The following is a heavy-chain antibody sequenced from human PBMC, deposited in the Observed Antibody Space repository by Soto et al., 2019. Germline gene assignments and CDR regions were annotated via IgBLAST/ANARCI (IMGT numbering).Heavy chain of an antibody. J-gene: IGHJ4*02. D-gene: IGHD6-13*01. CDR3: ARYRDSSSWYYFLW. CDR1: GFTFTSSA. V-gene: IGHV1-58*01. Sequence: SVKVSCKASGFTFTSSAVQWVRQARGQRLEWIGWIVVGSGNTNYAQKFQERVTITRDMSTSTAYMELSSLRSEDTAVYYCARYRDSSSWYYFLWWGQGTLVTVSS. CDR2: IVVGSGNT.